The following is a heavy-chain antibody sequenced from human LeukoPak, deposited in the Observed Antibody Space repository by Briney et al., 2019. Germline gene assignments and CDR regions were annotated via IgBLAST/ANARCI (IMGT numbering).Heavy chain of an antibody. D-gene: IGHD6-6*01. J-gene: IGHJ3*02. Sequence: GGSLRLSCAASGFTFSSYWMSWVRQAPGKGLEWVANIKEDGGEEKYVDSVKGRFTISRDNAKNSAYLQMNSLRAEDTAVYYCARDFRAARNDAFDIWGQGTMVTVSS. V-gene: IGHV3-7*01. CDR3: ARDFRAARNDAFDI. CDR2: IKEDGGEE. CDR1: GFTFSSYW.